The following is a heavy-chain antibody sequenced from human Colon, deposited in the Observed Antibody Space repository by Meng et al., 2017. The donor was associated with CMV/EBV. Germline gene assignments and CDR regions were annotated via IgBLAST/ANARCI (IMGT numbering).Heavy chain of an antibody. V-gene: IGHV4-39*01. CDR2: VHYDRGT. J-gene: IGHJ4*02. D-gene: IGHD4-17*01. CDR1: GVSTSSSGYY. Sequence: SGVSTSSSGYYWGWVGQPPGKGLEWVGSVHYDRGTYYNPSLKSRVTISVDTSKNQFSLKLTSMTAADTAKYYCATYGVSAGLTVYDSWGQGTLVTVSS. CDR3: ATYGVSAGLTVYDS.